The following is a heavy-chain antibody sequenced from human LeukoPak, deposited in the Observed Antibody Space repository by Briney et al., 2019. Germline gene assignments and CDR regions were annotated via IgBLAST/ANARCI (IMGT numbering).Heavy chain of an antibody. J-gene: IGHJ4*02. V-gene: IGHV3-73*01. CDR1: GFTFSSYG. CDR2: IRSKANSYAT. Sequence: PGGTLRLSCAASGFTFSSYGMSWVRRASGKGLEWVGRIRSKANSYATAYAASVKGRFTISRDDSKNTAYLQMNSLKTEDTAVYYCTRRRYYDSSGYLDWGQGTLVTVSS. CDR3: TRRRYYDSSGYLD. D-gene: IGHD3-22*01.